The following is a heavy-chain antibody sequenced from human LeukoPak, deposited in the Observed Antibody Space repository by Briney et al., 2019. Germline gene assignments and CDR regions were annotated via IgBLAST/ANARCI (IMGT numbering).Heavy chain of an antibody. CDR1: GFTFSSNY. J-gene: IGHJ4*02. D-gene: IGHD5-18*01. CDR2: IYSGGST. V-gene: IGHV3-66*01. CDR3: ARGLPDLQTNDY. Sequence: PGGSLRLSCAASGFTFSSNYMSWVRQAPGKGLEWVSVIYSGGSTYYADSVKGRFTISRDNSKNTLYLQMNSLRAEDTAVYYCARGLPDLQTNDYWGQGTLVTVSS.